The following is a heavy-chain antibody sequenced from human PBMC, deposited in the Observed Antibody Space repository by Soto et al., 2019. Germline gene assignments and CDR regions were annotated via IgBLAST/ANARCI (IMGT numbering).Heavy chain of an antibody. D-gene: IGHD6-13*01. CDR2: IKSKTDGGTT. CDR3: TTASIYKEAAALPYYYYGMDV. Sequence: EVQLVESGGGLVKPGGSLRLSCAASGFTFSNAWMNWVRQAPGKGLEWVGRIKSKTDGGTTDYAAPVKGRFTISRDDSKNTLYLQMNSLKTEDTAVYYCTTASIYKEAAALPYYYYGMDVWGQGTTVTVSS. V-gene: IGHV3-15*07. J-gene: IGHJ6*02. CDR1: GFTFSNAW.